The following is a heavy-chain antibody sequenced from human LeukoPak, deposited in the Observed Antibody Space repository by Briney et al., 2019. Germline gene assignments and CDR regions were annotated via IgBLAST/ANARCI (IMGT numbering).Heavy chain of an antibody. D-gene: IGHD4/OR15-4a*01. CDR1: GFTFSSYS. V-gene: IGHV3-48*04. J-gene: IGHJ4*02. Sequence: RTGGSLRLSCAASGFTFSSYSMNWVRQAPGKGLEWISYISNGAATIHYADSVKGRFTISRDNAKNSLSLHMNSLRVEDTAVYYCARHDSGDSFDYWGQGTLVTVSS. CDR2: ISNGAATI. CDR3: ARHDSGDSFDY.